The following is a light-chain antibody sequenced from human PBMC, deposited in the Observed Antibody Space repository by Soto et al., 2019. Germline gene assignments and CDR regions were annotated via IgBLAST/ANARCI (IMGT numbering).Light chain of an antibody. CDR2: DAS. CDR3: QQYGNWPRT. J-gene: IGKJ1*01. CDR1: QSVSTN. V-gene: IGKV3D-15*01. Sequence: IVMTQSPATLSVSPGERATLSCRASQSVSTNLAWFQQEPGQAPRLLIFDASTRATGVPARFSGSGSGTEFTLTITSLQSEDFAVYYRQQYGNWPRTFGQGTKVDIK.